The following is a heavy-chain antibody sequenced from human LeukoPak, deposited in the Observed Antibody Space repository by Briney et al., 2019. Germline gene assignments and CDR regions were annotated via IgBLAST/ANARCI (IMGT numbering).Heavy chain of an antibody. D-gene: IGHD1-1*01. V-gene: IGHV4-4*09. CDR1: GGSIDAYY. J-gene: IGHJ4*02. CDR2: IYAGGNT. Sequence: SETLSLTCTVSGGSIDAYYWTWIRQSPGRGLEWIGYIYAGGNTRYNSSLESRVSISVDTSKNQFSLTLNTVTAADTAAYYCARGVSGLWIAFDYWGQGTLVTVSS. CDR3: ARGVSGLWIAFDY.